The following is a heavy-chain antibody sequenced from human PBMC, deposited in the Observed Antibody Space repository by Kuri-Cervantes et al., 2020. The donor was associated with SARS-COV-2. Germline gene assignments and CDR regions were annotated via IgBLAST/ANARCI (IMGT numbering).Heavy chain of an antibody. CDR3: ARDSHSSSWPRGPYYYYYYMDV. CDR2: IYYSGST. Sequence: LRLSCTVSGGSISSGGYYWSWIRQHPGKGLEWIGYIYYSGSTYYNPSLKSRVTISVDTSKNQFSLKLSSVTAADTAVYYCARDSHSSSWPRGPYYYYYYMDVWGKGTTVTVSS. J-gene: IGHJ6*03. CDR1: GGSISSGGYY. D-gene: IGHD6-13*01. V-gene: IGHV4-31*02.